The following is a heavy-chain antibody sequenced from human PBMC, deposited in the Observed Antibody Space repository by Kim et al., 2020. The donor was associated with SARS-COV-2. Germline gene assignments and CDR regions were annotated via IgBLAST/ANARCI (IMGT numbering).Heavy chain of an antibody. V-gene: IGHV1-46*01. Sequence: ASVKVSCKASGYTFTSYYMHWVRQAPGQGLEWMGIINPSGGSTSYAQKFQGRVTMTRDTSTSTVYMELSSLRSEDTAVYYCARALNYYDSSGYWDYWGQGTLVTVSS. CDR1: GYTFTSYY. J-gene: IGHJ4*02. D-gene: IGHD3-22*01. CDR3: ARALNYYDSSGYWDY. CDR2: INPSGGST.